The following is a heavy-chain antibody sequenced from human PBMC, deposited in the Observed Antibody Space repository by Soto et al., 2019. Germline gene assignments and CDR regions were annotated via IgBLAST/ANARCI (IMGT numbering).Heavy chain of an antibody. J-gene: IGHJ4*02. D-gene: IGHD1-26*01. V-gene: IGHV1-69*06. CDR3: ARAIKRWEVNYYFDF. CDR2: ILVISNTA. CDR1: GSTFNNFA. Sequence: QVVLLQSGAEVKEPGSSVRVSCQVSGSTFNNFAFSWVRQAPGHGPEWMGGILVISNTAEYSQRFQDRVNITAYTSTNTLYMELGSLTVEDTAGYYCARAIKRWEVNYYFDFWGQGTLVTVSS.